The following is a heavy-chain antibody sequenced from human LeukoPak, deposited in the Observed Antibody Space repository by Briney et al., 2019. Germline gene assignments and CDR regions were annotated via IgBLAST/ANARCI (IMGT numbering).Heavy chain of an antibody. V-gene: IGHV3-23*01. D-gene: IGHD3-10*01. CDR2: ISDSGGST. J-gene: IGHJ4*02. CDR1: GFTFSTFA. Sequence: PGGSLRLSCAASGFTFSTFAMIWVRQPPGKGLEWVSAISDSGGSTYYADSVKGRFTISRDNSKNTLYLQMNSLRAEDTAVYYCAKDGSGTYYYYFDYWGQGTLVTVSS. CDR3: AKDGSGTYYYYFDY.